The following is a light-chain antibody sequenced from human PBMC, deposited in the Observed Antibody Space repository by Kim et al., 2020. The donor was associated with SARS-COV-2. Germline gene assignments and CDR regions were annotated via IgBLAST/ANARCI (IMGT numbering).Light chain of an antibody. J-gene: IGLJ3*02. CDR2: YGS. CDR1: NIGSKS. V-gene: IGLV3-21*04. CDR3: QVWDSSSDHWV. Sequence: PGKTARITCGGNNIGSKSGHWYQQKPGQAPVLVIYYGSDRPSGIPERFSGSNSGNTATLTISRVEAGDEADYYCQVWDSSSDHWVFGGGTQLTVL.